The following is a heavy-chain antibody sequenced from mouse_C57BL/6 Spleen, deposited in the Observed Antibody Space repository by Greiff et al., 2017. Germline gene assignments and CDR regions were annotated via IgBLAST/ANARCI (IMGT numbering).Heavy chain of an antibody. D-gene: IGHD1-1*01. V-gene: IGHV14-1*01. Sequence: VQLKQSGAALVRPGASVKLSCTASGFNIKDYYMHWVQQRPEQGLEWIGRIDPEDGDTEYAPKFQGKATMTADTSSNTAYLQLSSLTSEDTAVYYCTTYYYGSSYYGYFDVWGTGTTVTVSS. CDR3: TTYYYGSSYYGYFDV. J-gene: IGHJ1*03. CDR1: GFNIKDYY. CDR2: IDPEDGDT.